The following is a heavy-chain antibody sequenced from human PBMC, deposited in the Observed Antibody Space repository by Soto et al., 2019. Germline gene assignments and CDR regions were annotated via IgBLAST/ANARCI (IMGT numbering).Heavy chain of an antibody. J-gene: IGHJ6*02. D-gene: IGHD3-22*01. CDR3: ARGSYYDRNYSYYAMDV. Sequence: SQTLSLTCAISGDSVSSNSAAWNWIRQSPSRGLEWLGRTYYRSKWYNDYAVSVKSRITINPDTSKNQFSLQLNSVTPEDTAVYYCARGSYYDRNYSYYAMDVWGQGTSVTLSS. CDR1: GDSVSSNSAA. V-gene: IGHV6-1*01. CDR2: TYYRSKWYN.